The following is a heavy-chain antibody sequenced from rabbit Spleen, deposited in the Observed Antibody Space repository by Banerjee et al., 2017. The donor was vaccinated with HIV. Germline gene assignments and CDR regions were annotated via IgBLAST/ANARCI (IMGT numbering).Heavy chain of an antibody. D-gene: IGHD1-1*01. J-gene: IGHJ2*01. CDR2: INAVTGKA. CDR3: ARNYVNAFDP. Sequence: EQLEESGGGLVKPEGSLTLTCKASGVSLNDKDVMCWVRQAPGKGLEWIACINAVTGKAVYASWAKGRFTFSKTSSTTVTLQMTSLTAADTATYFCARNYVNAFDPWGPGTLVTVS. V-gene: IGHV1S45*01. CDR1: GVSLNDKDV.